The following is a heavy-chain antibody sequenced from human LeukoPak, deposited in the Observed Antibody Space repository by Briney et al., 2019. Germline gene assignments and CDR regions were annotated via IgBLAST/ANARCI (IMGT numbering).Heavy chain of an antibody. D-gene: IGHD1-26*01. J-gene: IGHJ6*03. CDR1: GFTFSSYG. CDR2: IRYDGSNK. CDR3: AKGPIVGATSYYYYYMDV. Sequence: GGSLRLSCAASGFTFSSYGMHWVRQAPGKGLEWVAFIRYDGSNKYYADSVKGRFTISRDNSKNTLYLQMNSLRAEDTAVYYCAKGPIVGATSYYYYYMDVWGKGTTVTVSS. V-gene: IGHV3-30*02.